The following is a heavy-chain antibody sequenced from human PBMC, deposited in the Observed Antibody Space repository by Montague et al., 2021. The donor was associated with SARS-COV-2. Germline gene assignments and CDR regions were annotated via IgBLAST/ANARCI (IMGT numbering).Heavy chain of an antibody. CDR3: AKNGGAHGLDV. Sequence: SLRLSCAASGFTFSNIWMNWVRQAPGKELEWVANIKADESEKNYVDSVKGRFSISRDNAKNSLYLQMDNLRAEDTAIYYCAKNGGAHGLDVWGQGTSVSVSS. CDR2: IKADESEK. V-gene: IGHV3-7*01. D-gene: IGHD4-23*01. CDR1: GFTFSNIW. J-gene: IGHJ6*02.